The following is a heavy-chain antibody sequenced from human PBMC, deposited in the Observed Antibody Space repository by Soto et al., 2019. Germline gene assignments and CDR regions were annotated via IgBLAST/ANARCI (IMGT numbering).Heavy chain of an antibody. CDR2: ISGSGGST. J-gene: IGHJ6*02. CDR3: AKFVFTAMADYYYYGMVV. Sequence: GGSLRLSCAASGFTFSSYAMSWVRQAPGKGLEWVSAISGSGGSTYYADSVKGRFTISRDNSKNTLYLQMNSLRAEDTAVYYSAKFVFTAMADYYYYGMVVWGQGTTVTVSS. CDR1: GFTFSSYA. V-gene: IGHV3-23*01. D-gene: IGHD5-18*01.